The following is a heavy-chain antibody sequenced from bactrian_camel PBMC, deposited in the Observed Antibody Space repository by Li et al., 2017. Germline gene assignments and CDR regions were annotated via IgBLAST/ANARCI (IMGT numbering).Heavy chain of an antibody. V-gene: IGHV3S55*01. D-gene: IGHD2*01. CDR2: ILTHGAA. Sequence: HVQLVESGGGAVQAGGSLRLSCTAVSGRTFEDPAMAWYRQAPGNECEFVSAILTHGAAYYADAVKGRFTISHDSAENTMYLQMNSLEPEDTAMYYCAAEVTRTIKCSDGFALRGGPKEFAYWGQGTQ. CDR3: AAEVTRTIKCSDGFALRGGPKEFAY. J-gene: IGHJ6*01. CDR1: GRTFEDPA.